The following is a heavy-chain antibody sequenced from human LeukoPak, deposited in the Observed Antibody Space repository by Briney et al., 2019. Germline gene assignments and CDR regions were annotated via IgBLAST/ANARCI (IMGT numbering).Heavy chain of an antibody. D-gene: IGHD5-18*01. CDR2: ISSSGSYI. CDR3: ARGSGVQVWSSLDY. V-gene: IGHV3-21*01. J-gene: IGHJ4*02. CDR1: GLPIADFA. Sequence: GGSLRLSCVASGLPIADFAMNWVRQAPGKGLEWVSSISSSGSYIYYADSLKGRFTISRDNAKNSLYLQMNSLRAEDTAVYYCARGSGVQVWSSLDYWGQGTLVTVSS.